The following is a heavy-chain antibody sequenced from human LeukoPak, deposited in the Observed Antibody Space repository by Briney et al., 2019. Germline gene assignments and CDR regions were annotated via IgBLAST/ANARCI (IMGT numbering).Heavy chain of an antibody. Sequence: GGSLRLSCAASGFTFSSYEMNWVRQAPGKGLEWVSGIRASGRTTDYADSVKGRFTISRDTSKNTLHLQMNSLRAEDTAVYYCAKDLDGSGLYGGIDFWGQGTLVTVSS. J-gene: IGHJ4*02. CDR2: IRASGRTT. CDR1: GFTFSSYE. V-gene: IGHV3-23*01. D-gene: IGHD6-19*01. CDR3: AKDLDGSGLYGGIDF.